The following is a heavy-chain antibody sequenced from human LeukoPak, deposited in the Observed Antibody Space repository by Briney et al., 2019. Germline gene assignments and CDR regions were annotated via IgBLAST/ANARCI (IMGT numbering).Heavy chain of an antibody. CDR1: GYTFTSYA. D-gene: IGHD3-22*01. CDR3: ARDMYYDSSGYYFDY. V-gene: IGHV1-3*01. Sequence: ASVKVSCKASGYTFTSYAMHWVRQAPGQRLEWMGWINAGNGNTKYSQKLQGRVTMTTDTSTSTAYMELRSLRSDDTAVYYCARDMYYDSSGYYFDYWGQGTLVTVSS. J-gene: IGHJ4*02. CDR2: INAGNGNT.